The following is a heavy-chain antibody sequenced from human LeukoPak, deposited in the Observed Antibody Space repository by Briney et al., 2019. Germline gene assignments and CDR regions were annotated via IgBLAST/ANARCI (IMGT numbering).Heavy chain of an antibody. V-gene: IGHV3-23*01. CDR2: ITSSGGST. D-gene: IGHD3-22*01. CDR3: AKGRPNYYDSSGHYYRRNGDY. Sequence: GGSLRLSCAASGFTFSSYAMSWVRQAPGKGLEWVSSITSSGGSTYYAGSVKGQFTISRDNSKNTVYLQMNSLRAEDTAVYYCAKGRPNYYDSSGHYYRRNGDYWGQGTLVTVSS. CDR1: GFTFSSYA. J-gene: IGHJ4*02.